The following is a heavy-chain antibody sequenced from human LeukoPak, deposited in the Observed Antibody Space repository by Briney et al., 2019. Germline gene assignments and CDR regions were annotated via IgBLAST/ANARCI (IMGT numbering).Heavy chain of an antibody. CDR1: GASLSSYY. Sequence: SETLSLNCTVSGASLSSYYWSWIRLPPGRGLEWIGSIYYSGVTNFNPSLKRRVAMSVDTSRNLFSLKLSSVTAADTAVYYCARREGSHYSVDIWGQGTTVTVSS. CDR3: ARREGSHYSVDI. D-gene: IGHD5-12*01. V-gene: IGHV4-59*08. CDR2: IYYSGVT. J-gene: IGHJ6*02.